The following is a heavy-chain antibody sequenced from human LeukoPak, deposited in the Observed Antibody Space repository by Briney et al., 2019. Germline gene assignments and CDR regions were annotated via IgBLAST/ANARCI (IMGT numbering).Heavy chain of an antibody. Sequence: SETLSLTCTVSGGSISSYYWGWIRQPPGKGLEWIGYIYYSGSTNYNPSLKSRVTISVDTSKNQFSLELSSVTAADTAVYYCARGAPGQYYDFWSGSYYYYYGMDVWGQGTTVTVSS. D-gene: IGHD3-3*01. CDR2: IYYSGST. V-gene: IGHV4-59*01. CDR1: GGSISSYY. J-gene: IGHJ6*02. CDR3: ARGAPGQYYDFWSGSYYYYYGMDV.